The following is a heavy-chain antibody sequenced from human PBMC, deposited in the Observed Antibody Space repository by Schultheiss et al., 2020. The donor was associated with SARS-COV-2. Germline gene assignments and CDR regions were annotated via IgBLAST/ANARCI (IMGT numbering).Heavy chain of an antibody. V-gene: IGHV3-23*01. Sequence: GGSLRLSCAASGFTFSSYAMSWVRQAPGKGLEWVSGVTGSGGSTYYADSVKGRFTISRDNSKNTLYLQMNSLRAEDMALYYCAKRLGYSSGWCMDVWGQGTTVTVSS. CDR3: AKRLGYSSGWCMDV. CDR2: VTGSGGST. D-gene: IGHD6-19*01. CDR1: GFTFSSYA. J-gene: IGHJ6*02.